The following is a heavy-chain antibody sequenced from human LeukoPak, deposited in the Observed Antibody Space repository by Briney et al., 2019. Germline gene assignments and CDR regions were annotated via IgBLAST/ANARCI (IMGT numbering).Heavy chain of an antibody. V-gene: IGHV4-34*01. Sequence: SETLSLTCAVYGGSFSGSYWSWIRQPPGKGLEWIGEINHSGSTNYNSSLKSRVTISVDTSKNQFSLKLSSVTAADTAVYYCARVHCTSPSCWGALYFDYWGQGTLVIVSS. J-gene: IGHJ4*02. CDR1: GGSFSGSY. CDR2: INHSGST. D-gene: IGHD2-2*01. CDR3: ARVHCTSPSCWGALYFDY.